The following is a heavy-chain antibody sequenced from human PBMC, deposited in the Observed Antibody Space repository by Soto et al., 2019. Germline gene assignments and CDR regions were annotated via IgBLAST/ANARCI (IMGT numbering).Heavy chain of an antibody. CDR2: ISYDGSNK. J-gene: IGHJ4*02. CDR1: GFTFSSYG. V-gene: IGHV3-30*18. Sequence: GGSLRLSCAASGFTFSSYGMHWVRQAPGKGLEWVAVISYDGSNKYYADSVKGRFTISRDNSKNTLYLQMNSLRVEDTAVYYCAKDAYASSSYYPYYFYYWGQGTLLIVS. CDR3: AKDAYASSSYYPYYFYY. D-gene: IGHD3-22*01.